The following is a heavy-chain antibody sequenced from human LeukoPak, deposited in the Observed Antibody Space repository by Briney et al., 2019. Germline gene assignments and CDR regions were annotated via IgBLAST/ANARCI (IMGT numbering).Heavy chain of an antibody. CDR1: GGSFSGYY. Sequence: PSETLSLTCAVYGGSFSGYYWSWIRQPPGKGLEWIGEINHSGSTNYNPSLKSRVTISVDTSKNQFSLKLSSVTAADTAVYYCARSLSPRAVYDYWGQGALVTVSS. CDR3: ARSLSPRAVYDY. CDR2: INHSGST. V-gene: IGHV4-34*01. J-gene: IGHJ4*02.